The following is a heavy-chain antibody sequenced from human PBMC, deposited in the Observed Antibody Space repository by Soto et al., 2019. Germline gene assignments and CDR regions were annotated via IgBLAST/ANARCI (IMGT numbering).Heavy chain of an antibody. CDR1: GYAFTTYG. V-gene: IGHV1-18*01. J-gene: IGHJ4*02. D-gene: IGHD1-1*01. CDR3: ARGRYGDY. Sequence: QVNLVQSGAEVKKPGASVKVSCKGSGYAFTTYGITWVRQAPGQGLEWMGWISAHNGNTNYEQKLQGRVTVTRDTSTSTAYMELRSLRSDDTAVYYCARGRYGDYWGQGALVTVSS. CDR2: ISAHNGNT.